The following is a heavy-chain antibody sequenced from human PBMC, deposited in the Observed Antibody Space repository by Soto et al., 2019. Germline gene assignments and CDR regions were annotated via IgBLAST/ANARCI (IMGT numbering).Heavy chain of an antibody. V-gene: IGHV5-51*01. CDR1: GYSFLSYW. Sequence: GESLKISCKGSGYSFLSYWIGWVLQMPGKGLEWMGIIYPGDSDTRYSPSFQGQVTISVDKSISTAYLQWSSLKASDTAMYYCARHRSERYYDFLDYWGQGALVTVSS. D-gene: IGHD3-22*01. CDR2: IYPGDSDT. J-gene: IGHJ4*02. CDR3: ARHRSERYYDFLDY.